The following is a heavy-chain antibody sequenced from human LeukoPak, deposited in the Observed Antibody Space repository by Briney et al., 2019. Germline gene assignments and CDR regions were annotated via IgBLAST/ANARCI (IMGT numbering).Heavy chain of an antibody. J-gene: IGHJ4*02. Sequence: GGSLRLSCAASGFTFSSYPMNWVRQAPGKGLEWVSYITGSSDFIHYADSVKGRFTISRDSAKNSLYLQMNSLRDEDTAVYYCARDHAYVFDFWGQGTLVTVSS. CDR3: ARDHAYVFDF. V-gene: IGHV3-48*02. D-gene: IGHD3-16*01. CDR2: ITGSSDFI. CDR1: GFTFSSYP.